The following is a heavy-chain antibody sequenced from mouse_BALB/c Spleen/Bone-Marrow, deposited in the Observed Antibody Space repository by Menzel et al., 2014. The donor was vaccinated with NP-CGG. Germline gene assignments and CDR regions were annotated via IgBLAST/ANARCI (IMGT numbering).Heavy chain of an antibody. CDR2: IFPGTDTS. Sequence: VKLQESGAEVVKPGASVKLSCKTSGYTFTNYWIQWVKQRPGQGLGWIGEIFPGTDTSYYNEKLKDRATLTVDTSTSTAYIQLSNLTSEDSAVYFCSRNYGYDEGAWFTYWGQGTLVTVSA. V-gene: IGHV1S132*01. CDR3: SRNYGYDEGAWFTY. CDR1: GYTFTNYW. D-gene: IGHD2-2*01. J-gene: IGHJ3*01.